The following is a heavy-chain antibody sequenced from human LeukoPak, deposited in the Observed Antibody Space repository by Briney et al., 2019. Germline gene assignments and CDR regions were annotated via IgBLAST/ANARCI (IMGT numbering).Heavy chain of an antibody. D-gene: IGHD6-19*01. Sequence: SETLSLTCAVSGGSISSGGYSWSWIRQPPGKGLEWIGYIYHSGSTYYNPSLKSRVTISVDRSKNQFSLKLSSVTAADTAVYYCARDRHEGYSSGWFHFDYWGQGTLVTVSS. CDR2: IYHSGST. V-gene: IGHV4-30-2*01. CDR1: GGSISSGGYS. CDR3: ARDRHEGYSSGWFHFDY. J-gene: IGHJ4*02.